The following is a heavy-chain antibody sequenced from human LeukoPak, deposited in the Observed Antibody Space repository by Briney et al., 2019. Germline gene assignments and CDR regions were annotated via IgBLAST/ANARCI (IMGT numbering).Heavy chain of an antibody. V-gene: IGHV3-21*01. CDR3: AREHPVATWFDP. CDR2: ITSSSSSI. J-gene: IGHJ5*02. D-gene: IGHD4-23*01. Sequence: PGGSLRLSCAASGFTFTTYEMNWVRQAPGKGLQWVSSITSSSSSIYYADSVKGRFTISRDNAKNSLYLQMNSLRAEDTAVYYCAREHPVATWFDPWGQGTLVTASS. CDR1: GFTFTTYE.